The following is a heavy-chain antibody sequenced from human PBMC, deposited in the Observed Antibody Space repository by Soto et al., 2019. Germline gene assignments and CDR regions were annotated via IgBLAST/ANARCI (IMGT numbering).Heavy chain of an antibody. CDR3: ARSVYYYDSSGYYETPYFDY. D-gene: IGHD3-22*01. V-gene: IGHV4-59*01. Sequence: SEDFRHSSTGSGGFIRRYYRSLIRLPPGKGLEWIGYIYYSGSTNYNPSLKSRVTISVDTSKNQFSLKLSSVTAADTAVYYCARSVYYYDSSGYYETPYFDYWGQGTLVTVS. CDR1: GGFIRRYY. J-gene: IGHJ4*02. CDR2: IYYSGST.